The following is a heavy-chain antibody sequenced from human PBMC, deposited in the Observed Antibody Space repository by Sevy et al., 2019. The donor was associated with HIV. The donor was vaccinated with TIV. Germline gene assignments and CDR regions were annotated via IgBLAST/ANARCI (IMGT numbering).Heavy chain of an antibody. D-gene: IGHD3-16*02. CDR2: ISWDGGST. CDR3: AKSRRYYNYYYGMDV. CDR1: GFTFDDYT. Sequence: GGSLRLSCAASGFTFDDYTMHWVRQAPGKGLEWVSLISWDGGSTYYADSVKGRFTISRDNSKNSLHLQMNSLRTEDTALYYCAKSRRYYNYYYGMDVWGQGTTVTVSS. V-gene: IGHV3-43*01. J-gene: IGHJ6*02.